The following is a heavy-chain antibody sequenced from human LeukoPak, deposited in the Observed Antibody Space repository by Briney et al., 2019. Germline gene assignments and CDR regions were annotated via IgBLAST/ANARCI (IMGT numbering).Heavy chain of an antibody. V-gene: IGHV3-7*01. CDR3: ARERPDSSGWD. CDR2: IKQDGSKK. D-gene: IGHD6-19*01. CDR1: GFTVSSNY. J-gene: IGHJ4*02. Sequence: GGSLRLSCAASGFTVSSNYMSWVRQAPGKGLEWVANIKQDGSKKNYVDSVKGRFTISRDNAKNSLSLQMNSLRVEDTAVYHCARERPDSSGWDWGQGTLVTVSS.